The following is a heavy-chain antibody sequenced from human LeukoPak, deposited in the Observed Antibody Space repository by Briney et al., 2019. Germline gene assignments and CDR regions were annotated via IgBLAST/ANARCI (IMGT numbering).Heavy chain of an antibody. J-gene: IGHJ4*02. Sequence: GGSLRLSCAASGFTFSSYAMSWVRQAPGKGVEWVSAISGSGGSTYYADSVKGRFTISRDNSKNTLYLQMNSLRAEDTAVYYCAKLGPQNLGYCSGGSCYSRDYWGQGTLVTVSS. CDR2: ISGSGGST. CDR1: GFTFSSYA. CDR3: AKLGPQNLGYCSGGSCYSRDY. D-gene: IGHD2-15*01. V-gene: IGHV3-23*01.